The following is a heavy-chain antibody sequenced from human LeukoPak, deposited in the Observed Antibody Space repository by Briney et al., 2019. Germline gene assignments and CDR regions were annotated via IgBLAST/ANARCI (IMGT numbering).Heavy chain of an antibody. CDR1: GLTFSSYW. CDR3: ARGPSGYHNT. D-gene: IGHD5-12*01. Sequence: GGSLRLSCAASGLTFSSYWMSWVRQVPGKGLERVANIKQDGSEKYYVDSVKGRFTISRDNAKNSLYLQMNSLRAEDTAVYYCARGPSGYHNTGGQGTLVTVSS. V-gene: IGHV3-7*01. J-gene: IGHJ4*02. CDR2: IKQDGSEK.